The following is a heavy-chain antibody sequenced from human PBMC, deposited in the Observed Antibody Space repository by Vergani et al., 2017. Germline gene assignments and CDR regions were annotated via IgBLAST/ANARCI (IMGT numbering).Heavy chain of an antibody. CDR3: TKAPGKYYDFWSGYYNPPHFDY. CDR2: IKSKTDGGTR. J-gene: IGHJ4*02. CDR1: GFTFSNAW. V-gene: IGHV3-15*01. Sequence: EVQLVESGGGLVKPGGSLRLSCAASGFTFSNAWMSWVRQAPGKGLEWVGRIKSKTDGGTRDYAAPVKGRFNISRDDSKNTLYLQMNSLKTEDTAVYYCTKAPGKYYDFWSGYYNPPHFDYWGQGTLVTVSS. D-gene: IGHD3-3*01.